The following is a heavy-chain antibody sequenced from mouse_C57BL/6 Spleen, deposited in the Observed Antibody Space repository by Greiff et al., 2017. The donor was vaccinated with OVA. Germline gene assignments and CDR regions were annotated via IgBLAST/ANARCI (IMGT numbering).Heavy chain of an antibody. J-gene: IGHJ2*01. CDR2: IYPGDGDT. V-gene: IGHV1-80*01. CDR3: ARSGYGNYGGY. D-gene: IGHD2-1*01. Sequence: QVQLQQSGAELVQPGASVKISCKASGYAFSSYWMNWVKQRPGKGLEWIGQIYPGDGDTNYNGKFKGKATLTADKSSSTAYMQLSSLTSEDSAVYFCARSGYGNYGGYWGQGTTRTVSS. CDR1: GYAFSSYW.